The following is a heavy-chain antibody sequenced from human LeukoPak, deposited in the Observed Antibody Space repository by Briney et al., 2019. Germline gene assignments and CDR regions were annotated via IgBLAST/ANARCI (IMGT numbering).Heavy chain of an antibody. CDR1: GFTFSSHW. D-gene: IGHD6-19*01. J-gene: IGHJ4*02. CDR3: ATIEAVRFHY. CDR2: IKQDGSEI. Sequence: GGSLRLSCADSGFTFSSHWMSWVRQAPGKGLEWVANIKQDGSEIYYLDSVKGRFTISRDNAKNSLNLQMNSLRVEDTAVYYCATIEAVRFHYWGQGTLVTVSS. V-gene: IGHV3-7*01.